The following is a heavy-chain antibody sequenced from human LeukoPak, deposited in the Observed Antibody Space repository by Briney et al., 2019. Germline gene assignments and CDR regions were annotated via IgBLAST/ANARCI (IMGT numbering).Heavy chain of an antibody. Sequence: SGGSLRLSCAASGFTFSSYAMSWVRQAPGKGLEWVSVIYSGGSTYYADSVKGRFTISRDNSKNTLYLQMNSLRAEDTAVYYCARFYGSGSYAFDIWGQGTMVTVSS. D-gene: IGHD3-10*01. CDR3: ARFYGSGSYAFDI. V-gene: IGHV3-53*01. J-gene: IGHJ3*02. CDR1: GFTFSSYA. CDR2: IYSGGST.